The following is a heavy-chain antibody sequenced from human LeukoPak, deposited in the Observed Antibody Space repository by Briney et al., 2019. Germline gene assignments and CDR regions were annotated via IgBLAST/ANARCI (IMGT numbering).Heavy chain of an antibody. D-gene: IGHD6-19*01. Sequence: TGGSLRLSCAASGFTFSDYWMSWVRQAPGKGPEWVANIKQDGSEKYYVDSVKGRFTISRDNAKNSLYLQINSLRAEDSAVYYCAGSSGWARYFDYWGQGTLVTVSS. J-gene: IGHJ4*02. V-gene: IGHV3-7*05. CDR3: AGSSGWARYFDY. CDR1: GFTFSDYW. CDR2: IKQDGSEK.